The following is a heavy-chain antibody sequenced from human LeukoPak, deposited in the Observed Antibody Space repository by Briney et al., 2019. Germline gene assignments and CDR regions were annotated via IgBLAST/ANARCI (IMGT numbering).Heavy chain of an antibody. D-gene: IGHD3-10*01. CDR3: ARVVPPLYYFDY. CDR2: IKQDENEK. Sequence: GGSLPHSFPASGFTFSRSWMSWVRQAPGKGLEWVADIKQDENEKNYVDSVKARFTLSRENGKNSLYLQMNSLRADDTAVYFCARVVPPLYYFDYWGQGTMVTVSS. CDR1: GFTFSRSW. V-gene: IGHV3-7*01. J-gene: IGHJ4*02.